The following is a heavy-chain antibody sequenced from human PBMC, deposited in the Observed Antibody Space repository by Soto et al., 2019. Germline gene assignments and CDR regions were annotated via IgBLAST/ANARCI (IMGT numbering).Heavy chain of an antibody. V-gene: IGHV3-23*01. CDR2: ISGSGGST. Sequence: LRLSCAASGFTFSSYAMSWVRQAPGKGLEWVSAISGSGGSTYYADSVKGRFTISRDNSKNTLYPQMNSLRAEGTAVYYCAKVMGYDSSGYYLYGMDVWGQGTTVTVSS. CDR3: AKVMGYDSSGYYLYGMDV. CDR1: GFTFSSYA. J-gene: IGHJ6*02. D-gene: IGHD3-22*01.